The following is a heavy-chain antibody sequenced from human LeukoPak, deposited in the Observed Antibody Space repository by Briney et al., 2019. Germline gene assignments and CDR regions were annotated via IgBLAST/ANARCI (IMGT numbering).Heavy chain of an antibody. CDR2: ISYDGSNK. J-gene: IGHJ4*02. Sequence: GGSLRLSCAASGFTFSSYGMHWVRQAPGKGLEWVAVISYDGSNKYYADSVKGRFTISRDNSKNTLYLQMNSLRAEDTAVYYCAKAGPGVSEIAYYYDSSGYPYFDYWGQGTLVTVSS. CDR3: AKAGPGVSEIAYYYDSSGYPYFDY. D-gene: IGHD3-22*01. V-gene: IGHV3-30*18. CDR1: GFTFSSYG.